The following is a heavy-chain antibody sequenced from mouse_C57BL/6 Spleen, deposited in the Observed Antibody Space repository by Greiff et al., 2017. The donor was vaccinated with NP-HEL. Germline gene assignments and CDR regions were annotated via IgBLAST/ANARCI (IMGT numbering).Heavy chain of an antibody. Sequence: QVQLQQPGAELVKPGASVKLSCKASGYTFTSYWMHWVKQRPGRGLGWIGWIDPNSGGTKYNEKFKSKATLTVDKPSSTAYMQLSSLTSEDSAVYYCARGGSSYYCDYWGQGTTLTVAS. J-gene: IGHJ2*01. D-gene: IGHD1-1*01. CDR1: GYTFTSYW. V-gene: IGHV1-72*01. CDR3: ARGGSSYYCDY. CDR2: IDPNSGGT.